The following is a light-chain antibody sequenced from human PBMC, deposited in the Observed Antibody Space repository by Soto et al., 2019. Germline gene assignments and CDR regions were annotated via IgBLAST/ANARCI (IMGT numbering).Light chain of an antibody. CDR2: DAS. J-gene: IGKJ5*01. Sequence: DIKIYLSPSTLTASIRDRVTITCRASQSISSWLAWYQQKPGKAPKLLIYDASNLESGVPSRFSGSGSGTEFTLTISSLQPDDFATYYCQQYNSYPITFGQVRRLEIK. V-gene: IGKV1-5*01. CDR1: QSISSW. CDR3: QQYNSYPIT.